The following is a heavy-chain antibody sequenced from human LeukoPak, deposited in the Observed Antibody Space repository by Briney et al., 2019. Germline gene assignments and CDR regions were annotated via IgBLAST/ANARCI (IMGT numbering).Heavy chain of an antibody. V-gene: IGHV3-43*02. CDR3: AASLRYSSSWYDYYYYGMDV. CDR2: ISGDGGST. CDR1: GLPIADFA. D-gene: IGHD6-13*01. J-gene: IGHJ6*02. Sequence: PGGSLRLSCVASGLPIADFAMHWVRQAPGKGLEWVSLISGDGGSTYYADSVKGRFTISRDNSKNSLYLQMNSLRTEDTALYYCAASLRYSSSWYDYYYYGMDVWGQGTTVTVSS.